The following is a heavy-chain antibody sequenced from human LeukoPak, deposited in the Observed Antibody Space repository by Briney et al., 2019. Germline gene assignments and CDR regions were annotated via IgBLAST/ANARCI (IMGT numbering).Heavy chain of an antibody. V-gene: IGHV3-30*02. D-gene: IGHD3-22*01. Sequence: GGSLRLSCAASGFTFSSYGMHWVRQAPGKGLEWVAFIRYDGSNKYHADSVKGRFTISRDNAKNSLYLQMNSLRAEDTAVYYCAREAAVVSTRYCDYWGQGALVTVSS. CDR3: AREAAVVSTRYCDY. CDR2: IRYDGSNK. J-gene: IGHJ4*02. CDR1: GFTFSSYG.